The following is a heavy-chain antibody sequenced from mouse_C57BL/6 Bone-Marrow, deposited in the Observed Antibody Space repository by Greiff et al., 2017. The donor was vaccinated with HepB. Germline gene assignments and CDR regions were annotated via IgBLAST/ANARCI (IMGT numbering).Heavy chain of an antibody. J-gene: IGHJ4*01. D-gene: IGHD1-1*01. CDR2: SRNKANDYTT. Sequence: DVQLVESGGGLVQSGRSLRLSCATSGFTFSDFYMEWVRQAPGKGLEWIAASRNKANDYTTEYSASVKGRFIVSRDTSQSILYLQMNALRAEDTAIYYCARDAHYGSSPNAMDYWGQGTSVTVSS. CDR1: GFTFSDFY. V-gene: IGHV7-1*01. CDR3: ARDAHYGSSPNAMDY.